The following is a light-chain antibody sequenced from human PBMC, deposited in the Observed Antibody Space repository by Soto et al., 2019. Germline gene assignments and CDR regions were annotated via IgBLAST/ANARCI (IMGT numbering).Light chain of an antibody. CDR2: GAS. CDR3: QQYGSSPFT. V-gene: IGKV3-20*01. J-gene: IGKJ3*01. CDR1: QSVSSSY. Sequence: EIVLTQSPGTLSLSPGERATLSCRASQSVSSSYLAWYQQKPGQAPRLLIYGASSRATGIPDRFSGSGSGTDFTLSISGLEPEDFAVYYCQQYGSSPFTFGPGTKVYIK.